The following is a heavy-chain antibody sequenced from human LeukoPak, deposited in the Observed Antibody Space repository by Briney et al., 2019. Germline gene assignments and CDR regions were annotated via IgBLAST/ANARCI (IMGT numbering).Heavy chain of an antibody. CDR1: GFKFSDHY. CDR2: ISGSGDYT. Sequence: PGGSLRLSCAASGFKFSDHYIDWVRRAPGKGLEWVSTISGSGDYTYYADSVKGRFTISRDNSKNTLYLQMNRLSAEDTAVYYCARRMPATASGLDYWGQGTLVTVSS. V-gene: IGHV3-23*01. D-gene: IGHD6-25*01. J-gene: IGHJ4*02. CDR3: ARRMPATASGLDY.